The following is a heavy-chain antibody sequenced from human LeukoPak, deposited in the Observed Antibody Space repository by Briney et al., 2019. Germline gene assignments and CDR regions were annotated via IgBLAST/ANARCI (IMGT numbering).Heavy chain of an antibody. CDR2: ISGNNGKP. CDR3: ARRSVTNYYYYMDV. J-gene: IGHJ6*03. Sequence: GASVKVSCKTSGYTFSSYGISWVRQAPGQGLEWMGWISGNNGKPNYTEKFQGRVIMTIDAFTNTAYMELRSLRSDDTAVYYCARRSVTNYYYYMDVWGKGTTVTVSS. D-gene: IGHD4-17*01. V-gene: IGHV1-18*01. CDR1: GYTFSSYG.